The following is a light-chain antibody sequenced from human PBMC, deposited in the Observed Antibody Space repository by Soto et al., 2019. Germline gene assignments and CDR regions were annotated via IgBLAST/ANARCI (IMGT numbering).Light chain of an antibody. CDR3: QQYGSSPPYT. CDR1: QSVSSSY. Sequence: EIVLTQSPGTLSLSPGERATLSCRASQSVSSSYLAWYQQKPGQAPRLLIYGASSRATGIPDWFSGSGSGTDFTLTISRLEPEVFAVYCCQQYGSSPPYTFGQGTKLEIK. V-gene: IGKV3-20*01. CDR2: GAS. J-gene: IGKJ2*01.